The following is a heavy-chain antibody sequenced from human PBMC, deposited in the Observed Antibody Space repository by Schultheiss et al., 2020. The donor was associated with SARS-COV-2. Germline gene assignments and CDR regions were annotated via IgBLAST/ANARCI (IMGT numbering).Heavy chain of an antibody. CDR1: GFTFINAW. CDR3: AKGVGYGVAAAEDY. Sequence: GGSLRLSCAASGFTFINAWMSWVRQAPVRGLEWVGRIKSKTDGGTIDYAAPVKGRFTISRDDSTNMLYLQMNSLRAEDTAVYYCAKGVGYGVAAAEDYWGQGTLVTVSS. D-gene: IGHD6-13*01. V-gene: IGHV3-15*01. J-gene: IGHJ4*02. CDR2: IKSKTDGGTI.